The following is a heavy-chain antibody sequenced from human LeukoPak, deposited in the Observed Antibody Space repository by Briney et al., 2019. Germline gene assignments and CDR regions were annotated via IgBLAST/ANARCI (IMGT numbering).Heavy chain of an antibody. CDR2: ISGSGGST. V-gene: IGHV3-23*01. CDR1: GFTFNKYA. Sequence: PGGSLRLSCAASGFTFNKYAITWVRQAPGKGLEWVSAISGSGGSTYYADSVKGRFTISRDNSKNTLYLQMNSLRAEDTAVYYCAKGGPSVVVPAAAGFDYWGQGTLVTVSS. CDR3: AKGGPSVVVPAAAGFDY. J-gene: IGHJ4*02. D-gene: IGHD2-2*01.